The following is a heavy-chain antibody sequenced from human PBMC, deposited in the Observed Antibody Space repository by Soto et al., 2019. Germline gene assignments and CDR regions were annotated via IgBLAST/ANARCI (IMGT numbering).Heavy chain of an antibody. J-gene: IGHJ6*02. CDR1: GGSISSYY. CDR2: IYYSGST. V-gene: IGHV4-59*01. Sequence: PSETLSLTCTVSGGSISSYYWSWFRQPPGRGLEWIGYIYYSGSTNYNPSLKSRVTISVDTSKNQFSLKLSSVTAADTAVYYCARWSDSSGWYGNYYYGMDVWGQGTTVTVSS. CDR3: ARWSDSSGWYGNYYYGMDV. D-gene: IGHD6-19*01.